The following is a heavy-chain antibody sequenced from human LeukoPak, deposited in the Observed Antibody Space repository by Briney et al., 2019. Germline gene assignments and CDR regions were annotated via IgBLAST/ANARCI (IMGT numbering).Heavy chain of an antibody. CDR3: AKEYSGYDFDY. D-gene: IGHD5-12*01. J-gene: IGHJ4*02. CDR1: RFTLKRHD. CDR2: TSGSGGDT. V-gene: IGHV3-23*01. Sequence: GGSVTLFCAPSRFTLKRHDMIWLRQAPGKAVAGVLATSGSGGDTYYADSVKGRFTISRDNSKNTLYLQMNSLRAEDTAVYYCAKEYSGYDFDYWGQGTLVTVSS.